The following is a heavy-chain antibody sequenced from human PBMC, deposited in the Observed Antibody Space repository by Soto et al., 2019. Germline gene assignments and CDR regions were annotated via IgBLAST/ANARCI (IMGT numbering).Heavy chain of an antibody. Sequence: QVQLVKSGAEVKKPGASVKVSCKASGYTFTSYAMHWVRQAPGQRLEWMGWINAGNGNTKYSQKFQGRVTITRDTSASTAYMELSSLRSEDTAVYYCARRFRIAVAGTGAVGYWGQGPLVTVSS. V-gene: IGHV1-3*01. CDR2: INAGNGNT. CDR3: ARRFRIAVAGTGAVGY. CDR1: GYTFTSYA. D-gene: IGHD6-19*01. J-gene: IGHJ4*02.